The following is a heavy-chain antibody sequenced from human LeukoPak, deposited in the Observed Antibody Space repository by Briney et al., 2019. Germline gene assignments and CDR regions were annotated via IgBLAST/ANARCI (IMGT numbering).Heavy chain of an antibody. CDR3: ARSAMVPKNAFDI. J-gene: IGHJ3*02. V-gene: IGHV3-33*01. Sequence: GRSLRLSCAASGFTFSSYGMHWVRQAPGKGLEWVAVIWYDGSNKYYADSVKGRFTISRDNSKNTLYLQMNSLRAEGTAVYYCARSAMVPKNAFDIWGQGTMVTVSS. CDR2: IWYDGSNK. CDR1: GFTFSSYG. D-gene: IGHD3-10*01.